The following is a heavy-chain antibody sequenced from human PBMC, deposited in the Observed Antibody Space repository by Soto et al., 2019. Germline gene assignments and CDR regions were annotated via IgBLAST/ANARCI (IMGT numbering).Heavy chain of an antibody. D-gene: IGHD2-8*01. Sequence: QVQLQESGPGLVKPSGTLSLTCAVSGGSISSSNWWSWVRQPPGKGLEWIGEIYHSGSTNYNPSLKYGVNIPVDQSKSQFALKLSSVTAADTAVYYCARLGMVYAIQGNWFDPWGQGTLVTVSS. CDR1: GGSISSSNW. V-gene: IGHV4-4*02. CDR3: ARLGMVYAIQGNWFDP. J-gene: IGHJ5*02. CDR2: IYHSGST.